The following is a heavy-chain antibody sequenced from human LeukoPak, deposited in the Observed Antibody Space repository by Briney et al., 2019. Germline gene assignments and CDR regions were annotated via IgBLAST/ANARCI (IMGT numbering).Heavy chain of an antibody. CDR3: AREGAGGYVGPYLGY. J-gene: IGHJ4*02. D-gene: IGHD3-9*01. CDR2: ISSNGGTT. Sequence: GGSLRLSCAASGFTFSNYAMHWVRQAPGKGLQYVSVISSNGGTTYYANSVKGRFTISRDNSKNTLYLQMGGLKPEDMAVYYCAREGAGGYVGPYLGYWGQGALVTVSS. CDR1: GFTFSNYA. V-gene: IGHV3-64*01.